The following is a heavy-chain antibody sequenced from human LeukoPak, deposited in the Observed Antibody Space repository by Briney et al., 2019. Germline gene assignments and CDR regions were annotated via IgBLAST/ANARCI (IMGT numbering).Heavy chain of an antibody. J-gene: IGHJ5*02. CDR3: ARDYWVAAAGTTVWFDP. CDR2: IYYSGST. Sequence: SEALSLTCIVSGGSISSYYWSWIRQPPGKGLEWIGYIYYSGSTNYNPSLKSRVTISVDTSKNQFSLKLSSVTAADTAVYYCARDYWVAAAGTTVWFDPWGQGTLVTVSS. D-gene: IGHD6-13*01. CDR1: GGSISSYY. V-gene: IGHV4-59*01.